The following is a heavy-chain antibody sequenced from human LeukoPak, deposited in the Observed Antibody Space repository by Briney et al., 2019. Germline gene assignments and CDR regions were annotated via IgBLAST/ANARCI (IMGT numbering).Heavy chain of an antibody. CDR2: ISWNSGSI. CDR3: AKSLGGSGSYYSLLDAFDI. D-gene: IGHD3-10*01. V-gene: IGHV3-9*01. Sequence: GGSLGLSCAASGFTFDDYAMHWVRQAPGKGLEWVSGISWNSGSIGYADSVKGRFTISRDNAKNPLYLQMNSLRAEDTALYYCAKSLGGSGSYYSLLDAFDIWGQGTMVTVSS. J-gene: IGHJ3*02. CDR1: GFTFDDYA.